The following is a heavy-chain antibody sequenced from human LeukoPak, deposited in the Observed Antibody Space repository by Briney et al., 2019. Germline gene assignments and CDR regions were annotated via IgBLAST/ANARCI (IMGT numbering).Heavy chain of an antibody. CDR2: IYSGGST. V-gene: IGHV3-53*01. CDR1: GFTVSSNY. D-gene: IGHD2-15*01. J-gene: IGHJ4*02. CDR3: ARDHVGLLLLN. Sequence: PGGSLRLSCAASGFTVSSNYMIWVRQAPGKGLEWVSVIYSGGSTYYADSVKGRFTISRDNSKNTLYLQINSLRAEDTAVYYCARDHVGLLLLNWGQGTLVTVSS.